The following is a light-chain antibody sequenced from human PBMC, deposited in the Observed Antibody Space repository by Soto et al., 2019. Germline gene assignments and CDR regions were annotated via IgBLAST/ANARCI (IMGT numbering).Light chain of an antibody. CDR1: QSVSSN. CDR3: QQYNNWPPIT. J-gene: IGKJ1*01. CDR2: GAS. V-gene: IGKV3D-15*01. Sequence: EIVMTHSPATLSVSPGERATLSCRASQSVSSNLAWYQQKPGHAPRLLIYGASTRATGIPARFSGSGSGTEFTLTISSLQSEDFAVYYCQQYNNWPPITFGQGTKVDIK.